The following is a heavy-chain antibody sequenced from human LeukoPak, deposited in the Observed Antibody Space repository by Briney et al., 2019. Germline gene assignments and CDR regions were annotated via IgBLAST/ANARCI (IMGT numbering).Heavy chain of an antibody. V-gene: IGHV1-18*01. CDR2: ASVYNDNA. CDR1: GYPLANYG. Sequence: ASVKVSCKPSGYPLANYGVSWLRQAPGQGLEWMGWASVYNDNANYAQKFKGRVILTTDTSTSTAYMELRSLRSDDTAVYYCAKGDVAVTAMNYFDYWGQGTLVTVSS. D-gene: IGHD2-21*02. CDR3: AKGDVAVTAMNYFDY. J-gene: IGHJ4*02.